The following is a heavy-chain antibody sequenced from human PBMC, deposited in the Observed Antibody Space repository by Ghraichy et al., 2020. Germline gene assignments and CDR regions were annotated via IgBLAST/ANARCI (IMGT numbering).Heavy chain of an antibody. CDR2: MSDSGIT. D-gene: IGHD6-19*01. V-gene: IGHV4-39*07. J-gene: IGHJ4*02. CDR1: GDSIGSGAYS. Sequence: LSCTVSGDSIGSGAYSWVWIRQPPGEGLEWIASMSDSGITFHNPSLKSRVTISVDSSTNQFSLKVTSVTAADTAVYYCARNYHDGSGRYYWGQGTLVTVSS. CDR3: ARNYHDGSGRYY.